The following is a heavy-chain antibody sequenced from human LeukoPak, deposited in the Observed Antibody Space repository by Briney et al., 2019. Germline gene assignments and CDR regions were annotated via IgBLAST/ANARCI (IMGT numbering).Heavy chain of an antibody. CDR3: ARGGGYDLGDPEYYFDY. D-gene: IGHD5-12*01. CDR1: GLSVGSYG. CDR2: ISYDGSNK. J-gene: IGHJ4*02. V-gene: IGHV3-30*03. Sequence: GGSLRLSCAASGLSVGSYGMSWVRQAPGKGLEWVVVISYDGSNKYYADSVKGRFTISRDNSKNTLYLQMNSLRAEDTAVYYCARGGGYDLGDPEYYFDYWGQGTLVTVSS.